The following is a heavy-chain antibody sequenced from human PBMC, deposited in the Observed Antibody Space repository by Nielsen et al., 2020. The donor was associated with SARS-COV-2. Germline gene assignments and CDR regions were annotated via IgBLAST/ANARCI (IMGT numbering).Heavy chain of an antibody. D-gene: IGHD1-14*01. Sequence: GGSLRLSCAASGFTFSSYAMSWVRQAPGKGLEWVANIKQDGSEKYYVDSVKGRFTISRDNAKNSLYLQMNSLRAEDTAVYYCARRVTVDYWGQGTLVTVSS. CDR3: ARRVTVDY. CDR1: GFTFSSYA. V-gene: IGHV3-7*05. J-gene: IGHJ4*02. CDR2: IKQDGSEK.